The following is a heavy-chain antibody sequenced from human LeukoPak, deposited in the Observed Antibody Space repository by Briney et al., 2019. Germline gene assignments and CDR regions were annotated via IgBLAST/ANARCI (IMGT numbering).Heavy chain of an antibody. CDR3: ARLHSGFDY. J-gene: IGHJ4*02. Sequence: PGGSLRLSCAASGFTFDDYGMSWVRQAPGKGLEWVANIKQDGSEKYYVDSVKGRFTISRDNAKNSLYLQMSSLRAEDTAVYYCARLHSGFDYWGQGTLVTVSS. CDR1: GFTFDDYG. D-gene: IGHD1-26*01. V-gene: IGHV3-7*01. CDR2: IKQDGSEK.